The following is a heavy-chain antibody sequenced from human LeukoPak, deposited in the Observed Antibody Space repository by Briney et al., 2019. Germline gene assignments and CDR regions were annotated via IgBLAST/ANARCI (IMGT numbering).Heavy chain of an antibody. CDR2: INPNSGNT. CDR1: GYTFTSYD. CDR3: ARDGSGSFGDFDY. D-gene: IGHD3-10*01. Sequence: GASVKVSCKASGYTFTSYDINWVRQATGQGLEWMGWINPNSGNTGYAQKFQGRVTMTRDTSTSTVYMELSSLRSEDTAVYYCARDGSGSFGDFDYWGQGTLVTVSS. V-gene: IGHV1-8*02. J-gene: IGHJ4*02.